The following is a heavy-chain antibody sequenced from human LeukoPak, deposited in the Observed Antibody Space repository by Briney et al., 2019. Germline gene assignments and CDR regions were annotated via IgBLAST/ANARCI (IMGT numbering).Heavy chain of an antibody. Sequence: GGSLRLSCEASGFTFNNFGMHWVRQAPGKGLEWVAFIRFDGSNKYYADSAKGRFTISRDNSKNTLYLQMNSLRGEDTAVYYCAKDAGIAADVDYYYYYMDVWGKGTTVTVSS. CDR2: IRFDGSNK. CDR1: GFTFNNFG. CDR3: AKDAGIAADVDYYYYYMDV. D-gene: IGHD6-13*01. J-gene: IGHJ6*03. V-gene: IGHV3-30*02.